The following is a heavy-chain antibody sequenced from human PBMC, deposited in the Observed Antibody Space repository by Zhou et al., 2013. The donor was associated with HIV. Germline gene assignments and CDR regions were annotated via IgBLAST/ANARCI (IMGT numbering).Heavy chain of an antibody. D-gene: IGHD3-9*01. CDR2: IIPIFGTA. Sequence: QVQLVQSGAEVKKPGSSVKVSCKASGGTFSSYAISWVRQAPGQGLEWMGGIIPIFGTANYAQKFQGRVTITTDESTSTAYMELSSLRSEDTAVYYCARSIRYFDWSHDAFDIWGQGTMVTVSS. CDR1: GGTFSSYA. J-gene: IGHJ3*02. CDR3: ARSIRYFDWSHDAFDI. V-gene: IGHV1-69*05.